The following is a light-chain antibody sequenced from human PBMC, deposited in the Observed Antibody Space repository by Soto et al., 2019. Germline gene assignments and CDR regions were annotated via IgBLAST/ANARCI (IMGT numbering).Light chain of an antibody. J-gene: IGKJ4*01. Sequence: DIQMTQSPSSLSASVGERVTITCRASQDIANYLNWFQHKPGQAPKLLIYDVSNLETGVPSRFSGSGSSTDFTFSISRLQPEDVATYYCQHYDSLPITFGGGTKVDIK. CDR3: QHYDSLPIT. CDR1: QDIANY. CDR2: DVS. V-gene: IGKV1-33*01.